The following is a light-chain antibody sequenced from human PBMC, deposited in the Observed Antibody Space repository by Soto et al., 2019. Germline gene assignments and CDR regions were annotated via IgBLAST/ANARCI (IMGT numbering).Light chain of an antibody. J-gene: IGKJ1*01. CDR1: QSVSSSY. Sequence: EIVLPQAPGTLSLSPGARATLSYRASQSVSSSYVGWYQQKPGQAPRLLIYGASSRGTGIPDRFSGSGSGTDFPLTISRLEPEDFAVYYCQQYGSSGTFGQGTKVDIK. CDR3: QQYGSSGT. CDR2: GAS. V-gene: IGKV3-20*01.